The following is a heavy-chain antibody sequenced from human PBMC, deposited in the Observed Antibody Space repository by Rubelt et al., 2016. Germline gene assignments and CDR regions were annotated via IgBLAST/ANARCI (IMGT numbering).Heavy chain of an antibody. Sequence: GESGGGVVQPGGSLRLSCAASGFTFSSYAMHWVRQAPGKGLEWVAVISYDGSNKYYADSVKGRFTISRDNSKNTLYLQMNSLRAEDTAVYYCARGGHYYDSSGSSNDYWGQGTLVTVSS. V-gene: IGHV3-30*04. CDR2: ISYDGSNK. CDR1: GFTFSSYA. J-gene: IGHJ4*02. CDR3: ARGGHYYDSSGSSNDY. D-gene: IGHD3-22*01.